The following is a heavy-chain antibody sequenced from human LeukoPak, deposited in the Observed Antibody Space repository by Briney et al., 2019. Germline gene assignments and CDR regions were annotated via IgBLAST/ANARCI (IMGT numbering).Heavy chain of an antibody. V-gene: IGHV4-39*01. CDR3: ASIGKYPGTNYYYYGMDV. J-gene: IGHJ6*02. D-gene: IGHD1/OR15-1a*01. CDR2: IYYSGST. Sequence: SETLSLTCTVSGGSISSSSYYWGWIRQPPGKGLEWIGSIYYSGSTYYNPSLKSRVTISVDTSKNQFSLKLSSVTAADTAVYYCASIGKYPGTNYYYYGMDVWGQGTTVTVSS. CDR1: GGSISSSSYY.